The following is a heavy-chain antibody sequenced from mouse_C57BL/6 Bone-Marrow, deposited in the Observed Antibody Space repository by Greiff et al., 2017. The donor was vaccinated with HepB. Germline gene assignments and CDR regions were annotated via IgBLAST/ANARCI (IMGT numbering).Heavy chain of an antibody. CDR2: IYPRSGNT. J-gene: IGHJ2*01. CDR3: ARQGRRGLYFDY. V-gene: IGHV1-81*01. CDR1: GYTFTSYG. Sequence: VQLQESGAELARPGASVKLSCKASGYTFTSYGISWVKQRTGQGLEWIGEIYPRSGNTYYNEKFKGKAKLTADKSSSTAYMELRSLTSEDSAVYFCARQGRRGLYFDYGGQGTTLTVSS. D-gene: IGHD2-14*01.